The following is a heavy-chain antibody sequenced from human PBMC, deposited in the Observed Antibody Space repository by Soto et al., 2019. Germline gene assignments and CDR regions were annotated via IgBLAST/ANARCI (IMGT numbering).Heavy chain of an antibody. V-gene: IGHV4-39*02. J-gene: IGHJ4*02. CDR2: IHSSGGT. D-gene: IGHD2-15*01. CDR3: GRLAEAATGHTDFDF. CDR1: GASINSRNYF. Sequence: SETLSLTCTVSGASINSRNYFWGWIRQPPGKGLEFVGSIHSSGGTYYNPSLKSRVTVSVDLSNSHFSLSLKSLTATDTAVYYCGRLAEAATGHTDFDFWGQGTPVTVSS.